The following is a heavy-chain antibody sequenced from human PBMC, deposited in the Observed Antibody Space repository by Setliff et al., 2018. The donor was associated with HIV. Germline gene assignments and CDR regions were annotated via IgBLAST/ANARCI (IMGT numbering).Heavy chain of an antibody. Sequence: SETLSLTCTVSGGSISRDSFYWGWFRQPPGEGLEWIGSIYYSGTTYYAPSLETRLTISVDTSTNQFSLKLSSVTAADTAVYYCARQKTVTTYFDYWGQGTLVTVSS. CDR3: ARQKTVTTYFDY. V-gene: IGHV4-39*01. CDR1: GGSISRDSFY. J-gene: IGHJ4*02. D-gene: IGHD4-17*01. CDR2: IYYSGTT.